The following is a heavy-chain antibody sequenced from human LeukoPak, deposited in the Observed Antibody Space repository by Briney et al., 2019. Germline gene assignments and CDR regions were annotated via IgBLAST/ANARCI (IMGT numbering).Heavy chain of an antibody. J-gene: IGHJ4*02. V-gene: IGHV3-23*01. CDR2: ISGSGGST. Sequence: GGSLRLSCAASGFTFISYGMTWVRQAPGKGLEWVSAISGSGGSTFYADSVKGRFTISRDNSKNTVYLRMHSLRAEDTAVYYCAKSQGYFDYWGQGTLVTVSS. CDR1: GFTFISYG. CDR3: AKSQGYFDY.